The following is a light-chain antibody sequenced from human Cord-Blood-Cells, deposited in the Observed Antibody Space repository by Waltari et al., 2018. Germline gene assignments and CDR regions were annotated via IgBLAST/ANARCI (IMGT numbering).Light chain of an antibody. J-gene: IGKJ1*01. V-gene: IGKV1-5*03. CDR1: QSISSW. Sequence: DIQMTQSPSTLSASVGDRVTITWRASQSISSWLAWYQQKPGKAPKLLIYKASSLESGVPSRFSGSGSGTEFTLTISSLQPDDFATYYCQQYNSPWTFGQGTKVEIK. CDR3: QQYNSPWT. CDR2: KAS.